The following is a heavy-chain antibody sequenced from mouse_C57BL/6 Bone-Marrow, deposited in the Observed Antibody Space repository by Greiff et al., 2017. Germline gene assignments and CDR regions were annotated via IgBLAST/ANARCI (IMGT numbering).Heavy chain of an antibody. CDR1: GYAFTNYL. J-gene: IGHJ3*01. CDR3: ARGKGHYYGSSYVIWDPFAY. V-gene: IGHV1-54*01. Sequence: QVQLKESGAELVRPGTSVKVSCKASGYAFTNYLIEWVKQRPGQGLEWIGVINPGSGGTNYNEKFKGKAKLTADKSSSTAYRQLSRLTSEDSAVYFCARGKGHYYGSSYVIWDPFAYWGQGTLVTVSA. CDR2: INPGSGGT. D-gene: IGHD1-1*01.